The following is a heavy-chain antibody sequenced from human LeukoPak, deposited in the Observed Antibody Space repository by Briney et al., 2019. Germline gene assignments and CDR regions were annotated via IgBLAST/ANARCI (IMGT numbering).Heavy chain of an antibody. V-gene: IGHV4-30-4*01. J-gene: IGHJ4*02. CDR1: GGSISSGDYY. D-gene: IGHD4-17*01. Sequence: SETLSVTCTVSGGSISSGDYYWSWIRLPPGKGLEWIGYIYYSGSTYYNPFLKSRVTISVDTSKNQFSLKLSSVTAADTAVYYCARGPSYYGDYAFDYWGQGTLVTVSS. CDR2: IYYSGST. CDR3: ARGPSYYGDYAFDY.